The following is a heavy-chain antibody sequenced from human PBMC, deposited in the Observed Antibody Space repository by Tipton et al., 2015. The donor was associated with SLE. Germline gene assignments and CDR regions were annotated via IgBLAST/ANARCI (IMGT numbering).Heavy chain of an antibody. V-gene: IGHV4-39*07. D-gene: IGHD3-3*01. CDR1: GGSISSSSYY. CDR3: AKSITIFGVAESAFDI. Sequence: TLSLTCTVSGGSISSSSYYWGWIRQPPGKGLEWIGSIYHSGSTYYNPSLKSRVTISVDTSKNQFSLKLSSVTAADTAVYYCAKSITIFGVAESAFDIWGQGTMVTVSS. J-gene: IGHJ3*02. CDR2: IYHSGST.